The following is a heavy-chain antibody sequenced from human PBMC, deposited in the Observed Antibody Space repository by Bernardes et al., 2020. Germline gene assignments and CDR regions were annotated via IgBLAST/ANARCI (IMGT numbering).Heavy chain of an antibody. CDR3: ARHAEMITFGGVIVIGVDFRY. V-gene: IGHV1-18*01. Sequence: ASVKVSCKASGYTFTSYGISWVRQAPGQGLEWMGWISAYNGNTNYAQKLQGRVTMTTDTSTSTAYMELRSLRSDDTAVYYCARHAEMITFGGVIVIGVDFRYWGQGTLVTVSS. CDR2: ISAYNGNT. CDR1: GYTFTSYG. D-gene: IGHD3-16*02. J-gene: IGHJ4*02.